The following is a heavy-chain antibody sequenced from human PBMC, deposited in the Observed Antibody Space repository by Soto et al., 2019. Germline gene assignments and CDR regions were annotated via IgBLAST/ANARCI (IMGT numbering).Heavy chain of an antibody. CDR1: GGSFSGYY. Sequence: PSETLSLTCAVYGGSFSGYYWSWIRQPPGKGLEWIGEINHSGSTNYNPSLKSRVTISVDTSKNQFSLKLSSVTAADTAVYYCARGSDDVGELKGYFDYWGQGTLVTVSS. CDR3: ARGSDDVGELKGYFDY. D-gene: IGHD3-10*01. CDR2: INHSGST. J-gene: IGHJ4*02. V-gene: IGHV4-34*01.